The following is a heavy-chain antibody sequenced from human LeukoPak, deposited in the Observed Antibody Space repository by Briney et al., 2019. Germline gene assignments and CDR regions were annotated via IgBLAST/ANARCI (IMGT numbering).Heavy chain of an antibody. V-gene: IGHV4-39*01. CDR2: IYHSGTT. Sequence: SETLSLTCSVSGDSISSTGRYCFWDWIRQPPGKGLEWIGTIYHSGTTRYTPALKSRVALSVDTSRNQFPLRLTSVTAADAAVYYCARRLGVETYFDYWGQGILVTVSS. CDR3: ARRLGVETYFDY. D-gene: IGHD3-10*01. J-gene: IGHJ4*02. CDR1: GDSISSTGRYCF.